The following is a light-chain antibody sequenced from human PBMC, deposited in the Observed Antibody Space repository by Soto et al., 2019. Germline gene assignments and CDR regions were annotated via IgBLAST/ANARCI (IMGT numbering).Light chain of an antibody. Sequence: QSVLTQPPSASETPGQRVTISCSGSSSNIGRNTVNWYQQLPGTAPKLVIYINNQRPSGVPDRFSGSKSGTSGSLAISGLQSEDEADYYCAAWDNSLSEYVFGTGTKLTVL. CDR3: AAWDNSLSEYV. CDR1: SSNIGRNT. CDR2: INN. J-gene: IGLJ1*01. V-gene: IGLV1-44*01.